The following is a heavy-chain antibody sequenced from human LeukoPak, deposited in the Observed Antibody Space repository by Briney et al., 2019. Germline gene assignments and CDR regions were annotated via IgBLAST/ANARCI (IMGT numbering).Heavy chain of an antibody. Sequence: GGSLRLSCAASGFTFSSYAMSWVRQAPGKGLEWVSAISGSGGSTYYADSVKGRFTISRDNSKNTLYLQMNSLRAEDTAVYYCAKDQQQWLVTGSVYWGQGTLVTVS. CDR3: AKDQQQWLVTGSVY. D-gene: IGHD6-19*01. CDR2: ISGSGGST. J-gene: IGHJ4*02. V-gene: IGHV3-23*01. CDR1: GFTFSSYA.